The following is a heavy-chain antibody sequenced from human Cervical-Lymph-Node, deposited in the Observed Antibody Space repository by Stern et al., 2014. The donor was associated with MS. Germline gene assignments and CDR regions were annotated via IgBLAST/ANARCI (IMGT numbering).Heavy chain of an antibody. V-gene: IGHV4-30-2*01. D-gene: IGHD4-17*01. J-gene: IGHJ3*02. CDR1: GGSISSGGYS. Sequence: QLQLQESGSGLVKPSQTLSLTCAVSGGSISSGGYSWSWIRQPPGKGLEWIGYIYHSGSNYYNPSLKSRVTISVDRSKNQFSLKLSSVTAADTAVYYCARSSTVTPNAFDIWGQGTMVTVSS. CDR2: IYHSGSN. CDR3: ARSSTVTPNAFDI.